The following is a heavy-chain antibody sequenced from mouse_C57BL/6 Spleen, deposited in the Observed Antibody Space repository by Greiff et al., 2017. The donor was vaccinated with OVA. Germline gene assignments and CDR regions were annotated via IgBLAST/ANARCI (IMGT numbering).Heavy chain of an antibody. V-gene: IGHV14-4*01. J-gene: IGHJ3*01. CDR3: TIDYAGFAY. CDR1: GFNIKDDY. Sequence: EVKLQQSGAELVRPGASVKLSCTASGFNIKDDYMHWVKQRPEQGLEWIGWIDPENGDTEYASKFQGKATITADTSSNTAYLQLSSLTSEDTAVYYCTIDYAGFAYWGQGTLVTVSA. CDR2: IDPENGDT. D-gene: IGHD2-4*01.